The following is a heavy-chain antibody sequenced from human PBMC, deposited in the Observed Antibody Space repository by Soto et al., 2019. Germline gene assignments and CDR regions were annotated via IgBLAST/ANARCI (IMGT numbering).Heavy chain of an antibody. CDR2: IVVGSGNT. Sequence: GASVKVSGKASGFTFTSAAVQWVRQARGQRLEWIGWIVVGSGNTNYAQKFQERVTITRDMSTSTAYMELSSLRSEDTAVYYCAALYNWNDGAAFDIWGQGTMVTVSS. V-gene: IGHV1-58*01. CDR1: GFTFTSAA. J-gene: IGHJ3*02. D-gene: IGHD1-20*01. CDR3: AALYNWNDGAAFDI.